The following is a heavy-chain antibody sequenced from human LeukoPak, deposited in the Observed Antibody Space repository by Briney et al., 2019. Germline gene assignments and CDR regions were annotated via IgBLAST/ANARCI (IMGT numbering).Heavy chain of an antibody. CDR3: AREPYDSSGYY. Sequence: SETLCLTCAVYGVSLSGYYWSWIRQPPGKGLVWIGEINHSGSTNYNPSLKSRATISVDTSKNQFALKPSSVTAADTAVYYCAREPYDSSGYYWGQGTLVTVSS. V-gene: IGHV4-34*01. J-gene: IGHJ4*02. CDR1: GVSLSGYY. D-gene: IGHD3-22*01. CDR2: INHSGST.